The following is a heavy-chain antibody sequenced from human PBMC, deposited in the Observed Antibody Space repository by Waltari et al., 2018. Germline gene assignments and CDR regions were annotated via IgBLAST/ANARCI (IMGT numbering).Heavy chain of an antibody. J-gene: IGHJ4*02. D-gene: IGHD3-10*01. V-gene: IGHV1-24*01. CDR2: VDPEDGET. CDR1: GYTLTELS. CDR3: ATGLLWFGEYPNPTLPNFDY. Sequence: QVQLVQSGAEVKKPGASVKVSCKVSGYTLTELSMHWVRPAPGQGLEWMGGVDPEDGETIDAQKFQGRVTMTEDTSTDTAYMELSSLRSEDTAVYYCATGLLWFGEYPNPTLPNFDYWGQGTLVTVSS.